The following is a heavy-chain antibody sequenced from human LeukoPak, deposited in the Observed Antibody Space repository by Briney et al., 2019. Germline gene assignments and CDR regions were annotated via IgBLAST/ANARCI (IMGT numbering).Heavy chain of an antibody. CDR1: GYTFTSYG. Sequence: ASVKVSCKASGYTFTSYGISWVRQAPGQGLEWMGWISAYNGNTNYAQKLQGRVTVTTDTSTSTAYMELRSLRSDDTAVYYCARDPLRGSYYYYYYYMDVWGKGTTVTVSS. CDR3: ARDPLRGSYYYYYYYMDV. CDR2: ISAYNGNT. D-gene: IGHD1-26*01. J-gene: IGHJ6*03. V-gene: IGHV1-18*01.